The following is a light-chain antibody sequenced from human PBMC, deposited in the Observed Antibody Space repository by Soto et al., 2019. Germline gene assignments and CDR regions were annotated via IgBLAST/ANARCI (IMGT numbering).Light chain of an antibody. CDR1: QNINWY. Sequence: ASVGDRVTITCRASQNINWYLAWYQQKPGKAPKLLISEAASLPRGVPSRFSGSGSGTEFTLTISSLQPDDFATYYCQQYNTYWTFGQGTKVDIK. CDR3: QQYNTYWT. V-gene: IGKV1-5*03. CDR2: EAA. J-gene: IGKJ1*01.